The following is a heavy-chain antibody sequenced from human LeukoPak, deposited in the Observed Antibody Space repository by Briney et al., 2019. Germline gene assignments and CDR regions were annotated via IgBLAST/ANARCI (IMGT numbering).Heavy chain of an antibody. J-gene: IGHJ4*02. CDR1: GYTFTGYY. D-gene: IGHD6-19*01. Sequence: VASVKVSCKASGYTFTGYYMHWVRQAPGQGLEWMGWINPNNGGTNYAQKFQDRVTMTRDTSINTAYMELRRLTSDDTAVYYCARDWGSGWYDYWGQGTLVTVSS. V-gene: IGHV1-2*02. CDR2: INPNNGGT. CDR3: ARDWGSGWYDY.